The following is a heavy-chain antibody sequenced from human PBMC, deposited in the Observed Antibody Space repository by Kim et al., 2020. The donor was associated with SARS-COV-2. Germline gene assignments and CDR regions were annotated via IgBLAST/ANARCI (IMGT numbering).Heavy chain of an antibody. J-gene: IGHJ2*01. V-gene: IGHV4-34*01. D-gene: IGHD6-13*01. CDR3: ARVFGYSSSWSFWYFDL. CDR2: INHSGST. Sequence: SETLSLTCAVYGGSFSGYYWSWIRQPPGKGLEWIGEINHSGSTNYNPSLKSRVTISVDTSKNQFSLKLSSVTAADTAVYYCARVFGYSSSWSFWYFDLWGRGTLVTVSS. CDR1: GGSFSGYY.